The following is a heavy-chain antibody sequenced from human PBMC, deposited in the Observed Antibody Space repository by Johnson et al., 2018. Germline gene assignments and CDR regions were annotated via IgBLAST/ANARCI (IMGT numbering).Heavy chain of an antibody. CDR3: AKDGRQLRYFYWAFLFQH. CDR1: GFTFSSYG. J-gene: IGHJ1*01. Sequence: QVQLVQSGGGVVQPGRSLRLSCAASGFTFSSYGMHWVRQAPGKGLEWVAVISYDGTNKYYADSVKGRFTISRDNSKNTLYLQMNSLRAEDTAVYNFAKDGRQLRYFYWAFLFQHWGQGTLVTVSS. V-gene: IGHV3-30*18. D-gene: IGHD3-9*01. CDR2: ISYDGTNK.